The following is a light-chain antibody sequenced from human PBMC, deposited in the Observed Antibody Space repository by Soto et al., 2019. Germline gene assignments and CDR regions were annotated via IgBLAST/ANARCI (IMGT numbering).Light chain of an antibody. CDR3: QQTDTTPYT. J-gene: IGKJ2*01. CDR1: QHIGTY. CDR2: AAA. V-gene: IGKV1-39*01. Sequence: DIKMTQSPSSLSAVVGDRVTISCRASQHIGTYLNWYQQAPGKAPKLLIYAAATLQSGVPSRFGGSGYGTDFTLTITSLQPQDFATYFCQQTDTTPYTFGQGTKLEIK.